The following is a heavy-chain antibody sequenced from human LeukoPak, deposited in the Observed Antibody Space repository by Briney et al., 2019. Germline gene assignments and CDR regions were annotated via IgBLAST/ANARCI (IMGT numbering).Heavy chain of an antibody. J-gene: IGHJ4*02. V-gene: IGHV4-59*01. CDR2: IYYSGST. Sequence: PSLTLSLTCTVSSGSISPYYWSWIRQPPGKGLEWIGFIYYSGSTNYNPSLKSRVTISVDTSKNQFSLKLRSVTAADTAVYYCVRSNYFDYWGQGTLVTVSS. CDR1: SGSISPYY. CDR3: VRSNYFDY.